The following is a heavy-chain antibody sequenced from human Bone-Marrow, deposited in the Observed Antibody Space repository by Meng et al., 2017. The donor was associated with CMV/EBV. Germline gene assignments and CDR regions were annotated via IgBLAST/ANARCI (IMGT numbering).Heavy chain of an antibody. CDR2: IIPILGTT. CDR3: ARESGYDQYYFDY. Sequence: SVKVSCKASGGTFNIYAITWVRQAPGQGLEWMGGIIPILGTTIYARELQGRVTISTDESTSTAYMELSSLRSEDTAVYYCARESGYDQYYFDYWGQGTLVTVSS. CDR1: GGTFNIYA. J-gene: IGHJ4*02. V-gene: IGHV1-69*05. D-gene: IGHD5-12*01.